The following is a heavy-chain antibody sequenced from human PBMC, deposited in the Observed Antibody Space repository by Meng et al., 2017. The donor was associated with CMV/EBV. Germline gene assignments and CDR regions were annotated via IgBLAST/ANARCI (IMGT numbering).Heavy chain of an antibody. CDR3: ASGGDITFGVVIRSHYYYYGMDV. D-gene: IGHD3-3*01. Sequence: SVKVSCKASGGTFSSYTISWVRQAPGQGLEWMGRIIPILGIANYAQKFQGRVTITADKSTSTAYMELSSLRSEDTAVYYCASGGDITFGVVIRSHYYYYGMDVWGQGTTVTVSS. CDR2: IIPILGIA. CDR1: GGTFSSYT. J-gene: IGHJ6*02. V-gene: IGHV1-69*02.